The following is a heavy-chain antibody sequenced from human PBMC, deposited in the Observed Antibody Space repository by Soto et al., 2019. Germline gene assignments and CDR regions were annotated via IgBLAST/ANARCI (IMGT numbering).Heavy chain of an antibody. CDR3: ARGSGGSLLDLKWVQENYYYYMDV. CDR1: GYTFTGYY. V-gene: IGHV1-2*04. J-gene: IGHJ6*03. CDR2: INPNSGGT. D-gene: IGHD2-15*01. Sequence: ASVKVSCKASGYTFTGYYMHWVRQAPGQGLEWMGWINPNSGGTNYAQKFQGWVTMTRDTSISTAYMELNRLRSDDTAVYYCARGSGGSLLDLKWVQENYYYYMDVWGKGTTVTVSS.